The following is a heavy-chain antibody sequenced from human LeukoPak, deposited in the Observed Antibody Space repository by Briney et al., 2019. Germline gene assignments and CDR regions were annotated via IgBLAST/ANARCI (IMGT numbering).Heavy chain of an antibody. CDR2: ISGSGGST. D-gene: IGHD3-10*01. V-gene: IGHV3-23*01. Sequence: GGSPRLSCAASGFTFSSYAMSWVRQAPGKGLEWVSAISGSGGSTYYADSVKGRFTISRDNSKNTLYLQMNSLRAEDTAVYYCAGGYMVRGVIITSWGQGTLVTVSS. CDR3: AGGYMVRGVIITS. J-gene: IGHJ4*02. CDR1: GFTFSSYA.